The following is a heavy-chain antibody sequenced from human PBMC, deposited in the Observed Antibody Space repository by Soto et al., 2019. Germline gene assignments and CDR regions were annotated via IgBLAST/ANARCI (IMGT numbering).Heavy chain of an antibody. CDR3: ARGRDRISY. Sequence: SETLSLTCAVYGGSFSGYYWSWIRQPPGKGLEWIGEINHSGSTNYNPSLKSRVTISVDTSKNQFSLKLSSVTAADTAVYYCARGRDRISYWGQGTLVTVSS. CDR1: GGSFSGYY. J-gene: IGHJ4*02. V-gene: IGHV4-34*01. CDR2: INHSGST. D-gene: IGHD2-15*01.